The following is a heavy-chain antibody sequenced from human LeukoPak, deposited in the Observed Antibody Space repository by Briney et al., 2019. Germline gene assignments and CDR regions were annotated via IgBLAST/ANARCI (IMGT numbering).Heavy chain of an antibody. V-gene: IGHV1-69*06. CDR3: AREEIAAAGTGGGDY. CDR1: GGTFSSYA. J-gene: IGHJ4*02. Sequence: SVKVSCKASGGTFSSYAISWVRQAPGQGLEWMGGIIPIFGTANYAQKFQGRVTITADKSTSTAYMELSSLRSEDTAVYYCAREEIAAAGTGGGDYWGQGTLVTVSS. D-gene: IGHD6-13*01. CDR2: IIPIFGTA.